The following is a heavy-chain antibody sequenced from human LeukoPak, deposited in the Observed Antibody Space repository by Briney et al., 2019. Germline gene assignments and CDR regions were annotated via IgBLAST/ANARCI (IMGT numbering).Heavy chain of an antibody. J-gene: IGHJ3*02. V-gene: IGHV3-23*01. CDR2: ISGSGGST. D-gene: IGHD1-26*01. CDR3: AKAYRGGYGGGVYDAFDI. Sequence: GGSLRLSCAASGFTFSSYAMSWVRQAPGKGLEWVSAISGSGGSTYYADSVKGRFTISRDNSKNTLYLQMNSLRAEDTAVYYCAKAYRGGYGGGVYDAFDIWGQGTMVTVSS. CDR1: GFTFSSYA.